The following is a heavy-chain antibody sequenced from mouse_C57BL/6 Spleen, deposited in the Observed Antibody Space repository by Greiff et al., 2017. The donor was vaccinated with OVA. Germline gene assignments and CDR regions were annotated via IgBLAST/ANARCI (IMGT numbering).Heavy chain of an antibody. Sequence: LQLQQPGAELVKPGASVKLSCTASDYTFTSSWMPWVKQRPVQGLEWIFEIDPSACYTIYNQKIKGTATLTVDTSSSTAYMQLSILTSEDSAVYYCARRTTVVATGYGDDWGEGTTLTVAS. J-gene: IGHJ2*01. V-gene: IGHV1-50*01. CDR3: ARRTTVVATGYGDD. CDR1: DYTFTSSW. D-gene: IGHD1-1*01. CDR2: IDPSACYT.